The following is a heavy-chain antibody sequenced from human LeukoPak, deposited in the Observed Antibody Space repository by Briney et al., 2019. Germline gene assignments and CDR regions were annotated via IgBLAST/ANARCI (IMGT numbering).Heavy chain of an antibody. D-gene: IGHD6-19*01. CDR2: IDPIDSYT. J-gene: IGHJ5*02. CDR3: ARQAVAGSWWFDP. V-gene: IGHV5-10-1*01. Sequence: GASLLISCKGSGSSFTAYWISWGRQLPGKGLEWMGRIDPIDSYTNYSPSFQGHVTISADRSITTAYLQWSSLKASDTAMYYCARQAVAGSWWFDPWGQGTLVTVSS. CDR1: GSSFTAYW.